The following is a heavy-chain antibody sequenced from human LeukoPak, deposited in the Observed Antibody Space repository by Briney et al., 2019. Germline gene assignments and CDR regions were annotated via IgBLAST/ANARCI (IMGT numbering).Heavy chain of an antibody. J-gene: IGHJ4*02. Sequence: GGSLRPSCAASGNYWMHWVRQAPGKGLVWVSHINSDGSWTSYADSVKGRFTISKDNAKNTVYLQMNSLRAEDTAVYYCVSFYETYWGRGTLVTVSS. V-gene: IGHV3-74*01. CDR2: INSDGSWT. CDR1: GNYW. CDR3: VSFYETY. D-gene: IGHD2/OR15-2a*01.